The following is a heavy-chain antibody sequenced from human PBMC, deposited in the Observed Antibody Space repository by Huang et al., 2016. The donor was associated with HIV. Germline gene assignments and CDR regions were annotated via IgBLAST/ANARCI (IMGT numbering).Heavy chain of an antibody. D-gene: IGHD3-22*01. J-gene: IGHJ4*02. CDR1: GGSFRNFA. Sequence: QVQLVQSGAEVKKHGSSVKVSCKASGGSFRNFAIGWGRQAPGQGLGWMGGRNPTRGTANYAQKFQGRGTIIADESTSTAYMELSSLRSEDTAVYYCATVDYYDTSGPQRGYFDNWGQGTLVTVSS. CDR2: RNPTRGTA. CDR3: ATVDYYDTSGPQRGYFDN. V-gene: IGHV1-69*01.